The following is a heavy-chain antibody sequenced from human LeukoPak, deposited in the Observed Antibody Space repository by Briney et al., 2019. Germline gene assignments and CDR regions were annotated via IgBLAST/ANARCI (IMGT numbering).Heavy chain of an antibody. CDR1: GGSINVDYDTDY. D-gene: IGHD6-19*01. V-gene: IGHV4-4*07. CDR2: IHASEIT. Sequence: SETLSLTCNVSGGSINVDYDTDYWSWIRQPAGKGLEWIGRIHASEITSYNPSFRGRVTVSLDKSMNQVSLHLASVTAADTAVYYCARDLGINTGWYGFDSWGLGILVTVSS. J-gene: IGHJ4*02. CDR3: ARDLGINTGWYGFDS.